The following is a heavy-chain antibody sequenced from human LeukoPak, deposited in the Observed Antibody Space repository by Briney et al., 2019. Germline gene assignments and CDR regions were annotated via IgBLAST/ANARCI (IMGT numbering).Heavy chain of an antibody. V-gene: IGHV4-59*01. CDR3: ARTYGSKSNYYFDY. CDR2: IYYSGST. J-gene: IGHJ4*02. Sequence: PSETLSLTCTVSGDSISGYYWSWIRQPPGKGLEWIGYIYYSGSTNYGSSLKSRVTIQVDTSKSQFSLKLSSVTAADTAVYYCARTYGSKSNYYFDYWGQGTLVTVSS. CDR1: GDSISGYY. D-gene: IGHD3-10*01.